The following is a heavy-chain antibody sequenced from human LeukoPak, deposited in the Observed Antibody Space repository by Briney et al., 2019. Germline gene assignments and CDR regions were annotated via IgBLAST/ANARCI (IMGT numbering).Heavy chain of an antibody. J-gene: IGHJ4*02. Sequence: GGSLRLSCADSTFTFSSYWMSWVRQAPGKGLEWVSSISSSSSYIYYADSVKGRFTISRDNAKNSLYLQMNSLRAEDTAVYYCASYGGDCSSNSCSDYWGQGTLVTVSS. CDR1: TFTFSSYW. CDR3: ASYGGDCSSNSCSDY. V-gene: IGHV3-21*01. CDR2: ISSSSSYI. D-gene: IGHD2-2*01.